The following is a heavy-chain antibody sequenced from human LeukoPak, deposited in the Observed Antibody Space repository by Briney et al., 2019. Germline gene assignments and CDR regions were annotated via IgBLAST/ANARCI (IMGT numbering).Heavy chain of an antibody. D-gene: IGHD2-21*01. J-gene: IGHJ4*02. CDR1: GFTFSSYG. CDR3: AKAPVTTCRGAYCYPFDY. V-gene: IGHV3-23*01. Sequence: GGTLRLSCAASGFTFSSYGMSWVRQAPGKGLEWVSAISGSGGSTYYADSVKGRFTISRDSSKNTLFLQMNRLRPEDAAVYYCAKAPVTTCRGAYCYPFDYWGQGTLVTVSS. CDR2: ISGSGGST.